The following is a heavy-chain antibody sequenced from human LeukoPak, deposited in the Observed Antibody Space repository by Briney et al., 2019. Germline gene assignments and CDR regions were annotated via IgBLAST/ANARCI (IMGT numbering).Heavy chain of an antibody. D-gene: IGHD1-26*01. Sequence: GGSLRLSCAASGFTFSSYAMSWVRQAPGKGLEWVSVIYSDGNTYYADSVKGRFTISRDNSKNTLYLQMNSLRAEDTAVYYCARDFSGRGDAFDIWGQGTMVTVSS. J-gene: IGHJ3*02. CDR3: ARDFSGRGDAFDI. CDR1: GFTFSSYA. V-gene: IGHV3-53*01. CDR2: IYSDGNT.